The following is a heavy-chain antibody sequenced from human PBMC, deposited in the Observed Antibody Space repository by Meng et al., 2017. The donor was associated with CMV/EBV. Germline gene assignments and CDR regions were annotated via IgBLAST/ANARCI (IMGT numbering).Heavy chain of an antibody. CDR1: GFTFSNAW. Sequence: GESLKISCAASGFTFSNAWMSWVRQAPGKGLEWVGRIKSKTDGGTTDYAAPVKGRFTISRDDSKNTLYLQMNSLKTEDTAVYYCTTDGGSSFPGYYFDYWGQGTLVTVSS. D-gene: IGHD2-2*01. CDR2: IKSKTDGGTT. CDR3: TTDGGSSFPGYYFDY. J-gene: IGHJ4*02. V-gene: IGHV3-15*01.